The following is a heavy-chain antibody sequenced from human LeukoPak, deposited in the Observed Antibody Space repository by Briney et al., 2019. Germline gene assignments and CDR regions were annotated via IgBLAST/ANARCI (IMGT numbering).Heavy chain of an antibody. Sequence: GASVKVSCKASGYTFTSYGISWVRQAPGQGLEWMGWISAYNGNTNYAQKLQGRVTMTTDTSTSTAYMELRSLRSDDTAVYYCARSARGVDWLSEFDYWGQGTLVTVSS. J-gene: IGHJ4*02. D-gene: IGHD3-9*01. CDR1: GYTFTSYG. CDR2: ISAYNGNT. CDR3: ARSARGVDWLSEFDY. V-gene: IGHV1-18*01.